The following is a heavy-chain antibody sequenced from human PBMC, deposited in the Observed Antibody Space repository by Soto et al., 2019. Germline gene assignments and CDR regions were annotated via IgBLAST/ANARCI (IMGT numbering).Heavy chain of an antibody. D-gene: IGHD2-15*01. CDR1: GFTFSSYG. Sequence: QVQLVESGGGVVQPGRSLRLSCAASGFTFSSYGMHCVRQAPGKGLEWVAVISYDGSNKYYADSVKGRFTISRDNSKNTLYLQMNSLRAEDTAVYYCAKRNVVVVAANRVGYCMDVSGQGTTVTVCS. CDR3: AKRNVVVVAANRVGYCMDV. J-gene: IGHJ6*02. CDR2: ISYDGSNK. V-gene: IGHV3-30*18.